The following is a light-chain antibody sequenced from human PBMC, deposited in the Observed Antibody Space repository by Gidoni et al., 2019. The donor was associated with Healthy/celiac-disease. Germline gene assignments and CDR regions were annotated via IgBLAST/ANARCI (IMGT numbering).Light chain of an antibody. CDR3: QQYDNFPFT. CDR2: EAS. CDR1: QDISNY. J-gene: IGKJ3*01. V-gene: IGKV1-33*01. Sequence: MTQSPSSLSASVGDRVTITCQASQDISNYLNWYQQKPGKAPKLLIYEASNLETGVPSRFSGSGSGTDFTFTISSLQPEDFATYYCQQYDNFPFTFGPGTKVEIK.